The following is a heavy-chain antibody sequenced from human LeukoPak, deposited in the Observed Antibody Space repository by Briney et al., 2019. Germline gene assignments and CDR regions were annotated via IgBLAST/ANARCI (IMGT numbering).Heavy chain of an antibody. CDR1: GDSVSSNSAA. CDR3: ARSVAGGIVVDAVENYYGMDV. D-gene: IGHD2-15*01. J-gene: IGHJ6*02. Sequence: SQTLSLTCAISGDSVSSNSAAWNWIRQSPSRGLEWLGRTYYRSKWYNDYAVSVKSRITINPDTSKNQFSLQLNSVTPEDTAVYYCARSVAGGIVVDAVENYYGMDVWGQGTTVTVSS. V-gene: IGHV6-1*01. CDR2: TYYRSKWYN.